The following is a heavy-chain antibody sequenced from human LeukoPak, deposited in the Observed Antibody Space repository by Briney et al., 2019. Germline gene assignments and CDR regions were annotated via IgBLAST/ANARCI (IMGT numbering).Heavy chain of an antibody. V-gene: IGHV3-23*01. Sequence: QTGGSLRLSCAASGFIFNNYAMSWVRQAPGKGLEWVSDITTSGTSTYYADSVKGRFTISRDNSKNTLYLQLNSLRAEDTAVYYCAKDSSSNWYDYWGQGTLVTVSS. CDR2: ITTSGTST. D-gene: IGHD6-13*01. CDR1: GFIFNNYA. J-gene: IGHJ5*01. CDR3: AKDSSSNWYDY.